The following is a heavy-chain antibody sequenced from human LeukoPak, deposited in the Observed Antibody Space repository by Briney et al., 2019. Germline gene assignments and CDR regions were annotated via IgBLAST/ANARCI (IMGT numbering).Heavy chain of an antibody. Sequence: SETLSLTCAVYGESFSGYHWTWIRQPPGKGPEWIGKIDHSGSTNYNPSLKSRITISVATPKNQISLDLSSVTAADTAVYYCARGRYCNSTNCPYVGGFYYMDVWGKGTTVTVPS. CDR1: GESFSGYH. CDR2: IDHSGST. CDR3: ARGRYCNSTNCPYVGGFYYMDV. D-gene: IGHD2-2*01. V-gene: IGHV4-34*01. J-gene: IGHJ6*03.